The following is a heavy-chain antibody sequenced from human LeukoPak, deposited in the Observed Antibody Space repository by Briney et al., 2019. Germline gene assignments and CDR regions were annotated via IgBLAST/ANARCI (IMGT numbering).Heavy chain of an antibody. CDR2: IKQDGSEK. D-gene: IGHD2-2*01. V-gene: IGHV3-7*01. CDR3: ASSTSLGYCSSTSCSAAWYYMDV. J-gene: IGHJ6*03. Sequence: GGSLRLSCAASGFTFSSYWMSWVRQAPGKGLEWVANIKQDGSEKYYVDSVKGRFTISRDNAKNSLYLQMNSLGAEDTAVYYFASSTSLGYCSSTSCSAAWYYMDVWGKGTTVTVSS. CDR1: GFTFSSYW.